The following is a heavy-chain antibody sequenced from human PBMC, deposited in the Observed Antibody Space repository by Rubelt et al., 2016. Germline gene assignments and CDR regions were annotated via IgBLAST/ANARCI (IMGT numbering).Heavy chain of an antibody. CDR3: ASDHVPGNAVYDPFEF. CDR1: GFSFSIYD. D-gene: IGHD1-14*01. V-gene: IGHV3-53*01. CDR2: IYSGGST. Sequence: GFSFSIYDMSWVRQAPGKGLEWVSVIYSGGSTYYADSVKGRFTISRDNSKNTVYLHLNSLRAEDTAMYYCASDHVPGNAVYDPFEFWGQGIMVTVSS. J-gene: IGHJ4*02.